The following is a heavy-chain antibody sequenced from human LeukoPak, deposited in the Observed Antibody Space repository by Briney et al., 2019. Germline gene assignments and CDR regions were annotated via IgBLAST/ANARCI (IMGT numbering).Heavy chain of an antibody. CDR2: IYYSGTT. Sequence: SETLSLTCTVSGGSISSYYWNWIRQPPGKGLEWIGYIYYSGTTNYNPSLKSRVTISVDTSKNQFSLKLSSVTAADTAVYYCAKWQRLQYKPPPRYYFDYWGQGTLVTVSS. V-gene: IGHV4-59*08. CDR1: GGSISSYY. CDR3: AKWQRLQYKPPPRYYFDY. J-gene: IGHJ4*02. D-gene: IGHD4-11*01.